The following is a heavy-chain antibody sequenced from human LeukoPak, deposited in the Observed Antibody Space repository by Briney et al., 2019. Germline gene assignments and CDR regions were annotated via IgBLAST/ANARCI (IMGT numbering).Heavy chain of an antibody. CDR3: AREFLQAAAGASVDY. Sequence: GGSLRLSCAASGFTFSSYEMNWVRQAPGKGLVWVSRIKSDGSGATYADSVKGRFTISRDNSKNTLYLQMNSLRAEDTAVYYCAREFLQAAAGASVDYWGQGTLVTVSS. J-gene: IGHJ4*02. CDR2: IKSDGSGA. D-gene: IGHD6-13*01. V-gene: IGHV3-74*03. CDR1: GFTFSSYE.